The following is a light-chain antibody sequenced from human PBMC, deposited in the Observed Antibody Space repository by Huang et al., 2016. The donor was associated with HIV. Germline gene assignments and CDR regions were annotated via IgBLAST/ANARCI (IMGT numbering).Light chain of an antibody. J-gene: IGKJ2*01. CDR1: QSVSGN. Sequence: EIVMTQSPATLSVSPGERVTLFCRASQSVSGNLAWYQQKPGQAPRLLIYGASSRPTGIPARFSGSGSGTECTLTISSLQSEDFAVYYCQQYYNRPPYTFGQGTKLEIK. CDR2: GAS. V-gene: IGKV3-15*01. CDR3: QQYYNRPPYT.